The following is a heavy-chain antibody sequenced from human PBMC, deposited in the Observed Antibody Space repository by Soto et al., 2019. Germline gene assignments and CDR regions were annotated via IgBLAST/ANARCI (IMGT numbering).Heavy chain of an antibody. D-gene: IGHD3-10*01. CDR1: GGSLRKYGHF. CDR2: SYHTGVT. J-gene: IGHJ5*01. Sequence: SETLSLTCSVSGGSLRKYGHFWTWIRQRPGSGLEWIGYSYHTGVTYYSPSLQSRISISVDTSKNQFSLTLNSVTAADTAVYYCVTDPGGPPLTRFDSWGHGTMVTVSS. V-gene: IGHV4-31*03. CDR3: VTDPGGPPLTRFDS.